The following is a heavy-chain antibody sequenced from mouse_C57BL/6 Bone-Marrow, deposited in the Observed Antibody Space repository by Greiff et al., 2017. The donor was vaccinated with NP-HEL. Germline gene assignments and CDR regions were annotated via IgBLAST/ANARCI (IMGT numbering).Heavy chain of an antibody. CDR1: GYTFTRYW. D-gene: IGHD1-1*01. Sequence: LLPPVSLLFHPWSSVTLSCQSSGYTFTRYWITFVLPSPVPGLVWIGDIYPGSGSTNYNEKFKSKSTLTFDTSSSTAYMQLSSLTSEDSAVYYCARGAAYYGSRRNYFDYWGQGTTLTVSS. CDR2: IYPGSGST. V-gene: IGHV1-55*01. CDR3: ARGAAYYGSRRNYFDY. J-gene: IGHJ2*01.